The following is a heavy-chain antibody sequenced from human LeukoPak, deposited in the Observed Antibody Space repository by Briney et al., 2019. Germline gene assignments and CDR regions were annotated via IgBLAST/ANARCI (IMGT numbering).Heavy chain of an antibody. J-gene: IGHJ4*02. CDR3: ARVCSAGSCYGLGVIEY. V-gene: IGHV4-59*01. Sequence: SETLSLTCTVSGGSINSYHWSWIRQPPGKGLEWIGFIYYSGSTSYNPSLKSRVTISVDTPKNQFSLKLSSLTAADTAVYYCARVCSAGSCYGLGVIEYWGQGTLVTVSS. D-gene: IGHD2-15*01. CDR1: GGSINSYH. CDR2: IYYSGST.